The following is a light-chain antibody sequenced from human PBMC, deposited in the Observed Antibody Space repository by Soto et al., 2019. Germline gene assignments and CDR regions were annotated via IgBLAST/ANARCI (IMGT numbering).Light chain of an antibody. Sequence: EIVLTQSPGTLSLSPGERATLSCRASQTLSTNSLAWYQQRPGQTPRLLIYAASTRDTDIPDRFNGSGSGTDFALTISRLEPEDFALYYCQQSYSAPRTFGQGTKLELK. J-gene: IGKJ2*01. CDR3: QQSYSAPRT. V-gene: IGKV3-20*01. CDR2: AAS. CDR1: QTLSTNS.